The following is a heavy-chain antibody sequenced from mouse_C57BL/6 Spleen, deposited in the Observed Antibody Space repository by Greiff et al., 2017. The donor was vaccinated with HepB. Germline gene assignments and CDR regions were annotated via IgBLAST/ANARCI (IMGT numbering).Heavy chain of an antibody. Sequence: EVKVVESGGGLVKPGGSLKLSCAASGFTFSDYGMHWVRQAPEKGLEWVAYISSGSSTIYYADTVKGRFTISRDNAKNTLFLQMTSLRSEDTAMYYCAVYGSSHWYFDVWGTGTTVTVSS. D-gene: IGHD1-1*01. CDR2: ISSGSSTI. CDR3: AVYGSSHWYFDV. CDR1: GFTFSDYG. V-gene: IGHV5-17*01. J-gene: IGHJ1*03.